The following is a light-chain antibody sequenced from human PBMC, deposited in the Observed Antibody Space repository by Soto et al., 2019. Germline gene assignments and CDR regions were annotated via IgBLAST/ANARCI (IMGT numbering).Light chain of an antibody. CDR2: SAS. CDR3: LQHKTFPWT. CDR1: QDIGKD. Sequence: IQVTQSPSSLSASVGDRVTITCRASQDIGKDLGWYQQEPGKAPRRLIYSASNVQSGVPSRFICSRSGTEFTLTISSLQPEDFVTYHCLQHKTFPWTFGQGTKVEMK. J-gene: IGKJ1*01. V-gene: IGKV1-17*01.